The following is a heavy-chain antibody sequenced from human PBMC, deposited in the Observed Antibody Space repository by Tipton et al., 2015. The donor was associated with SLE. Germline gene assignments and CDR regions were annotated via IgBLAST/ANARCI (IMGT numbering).Heavy chain of an antibody. CDR3: ARDRRGYDSSGDEDY. CDR2: INPNSGGT. Sequence: QSGAEVKKPGASVRVSCKASGYTFTGYYMHWVRQAPGQGLEWMGRINPNSGGTYYAQKFQGRVTMTRDTYISTAYMELSRLRSDDTAVYYWARDRRGYDSSGDEDYWGQGTLVPVSS. V-gene: IGHV1-2*06. J-gene: IGHJ4*02. D-gene: IGHD3-22*01. CDR1: GYTFTGYY.